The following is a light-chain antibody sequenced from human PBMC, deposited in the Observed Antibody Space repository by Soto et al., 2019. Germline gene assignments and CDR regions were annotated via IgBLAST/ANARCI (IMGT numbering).Light chain of an antibody. CDR1: QSIGSG. CDR3: QQFHDFQYT. Sequence: DIPMTQSPSTLSASVGDGVTITCRASQSIGSGLAWYQQKPGKAPKLLIYKATNLQRGVPSRFSGSGSGTDFSLTISSLQPEDSATYYCQQFHDFQYTFGQGTKLEI. V-gene: IGKV1-5*03. CDR2: KAT. J-gene: IGKJ2*01.